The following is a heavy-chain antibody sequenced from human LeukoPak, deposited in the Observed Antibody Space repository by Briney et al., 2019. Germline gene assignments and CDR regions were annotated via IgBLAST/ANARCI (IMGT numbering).Heavy chain of an antibody. D-gene: IGHD6-6*01. V-gene: IGHV3-30*02. J-gene: IGHJ4*02. CDR3: AKDYIVSSSPIYYFDY. CDR1: GFTFSNYG. CDR2: IRYDGINK. Sequence: GGSLRLSCAASGFTFSNYGMHWVRQAPGKGLEWVAFIRYDGINKFYADSVKGRFTISRDNSKNTLYLQMNSLRPEDTAVYYCAKDYIVSSSPIYYFDYWGQGTLVTVSS.